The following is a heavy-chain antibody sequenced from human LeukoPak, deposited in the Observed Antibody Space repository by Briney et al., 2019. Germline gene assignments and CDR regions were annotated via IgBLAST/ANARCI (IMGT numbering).Heavy chain of an antibody. J-gene: IGHJ4*02. D-gene: IGHD2-2*01. CDR2: FDPEDGET. CDR1: GYTLTELS. V-gene: IGHV1-24*01. CDR3: ARVPDIYCPSTSCVDY. Sequence: GASVKVSCKVSGYTLTELSMHWVRQAPGKGLEWMGGFDPEDGETIYAQKFQGRVTMTEDTSTDTAYMELSSLRSEDTAVYYCARVPDIYCPSTSCVDYWGQGTLVTVSS.